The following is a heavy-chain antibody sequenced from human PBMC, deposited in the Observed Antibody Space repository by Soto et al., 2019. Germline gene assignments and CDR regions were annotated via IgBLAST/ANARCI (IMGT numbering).Heavy chain of an antibody. CDR2: IYYSGST. J-gene: IGHJ3*02. CDR1: GGSISSSSYY. Sequence: PSETLSLICTVSGGSISSSSYYWGWIRQPPGKGLEWIGSIYYSGSTYYNPSLKSRVTISVDTSKNQFSLKLSSVTAADTAVYYCARRQGAFDIWGQGTMVTVSS. CDR3: ARRQGAFDI. V-gene: IGHV4-39*01.